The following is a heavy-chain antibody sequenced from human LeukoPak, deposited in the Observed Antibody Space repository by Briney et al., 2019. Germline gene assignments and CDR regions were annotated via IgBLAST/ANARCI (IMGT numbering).Heavy chain of an antibody. CDR3: AKGIIAAAGSPYYFDY. CDR1: GFTFSSYA. J-gene: IGHJ4*02. V-gene: IGHV3-23*01. Sequence: GGSLRLSCAASGFTFSSYAMSWVRQAPGKWLEWVSAISGSGGSTYYADSVKGRFTISRDNSKNTLYLQMNSLRAEDTAVYYCAKGIIAAAGSPYYFDYWGQGTLVTVSS. CDR2: ISGSGGST. D-gene: IGHD6-13*01.